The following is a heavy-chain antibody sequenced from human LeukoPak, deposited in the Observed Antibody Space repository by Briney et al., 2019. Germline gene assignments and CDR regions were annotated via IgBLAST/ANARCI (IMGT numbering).Heavy chain of an antibody. CDR2: IKEDGSEK. J-gene: IGHJ4*02. CDR3: ARSGGSGFGDY. CDR1: GFTFSNAW. V-gene: IGHV3-7*03. Sequence: GGSLRLSCAASGFTFSNAWMTWVRQAPGKGLEWVANIKEDGSEKYYVESMKGRFTISRDNVKNSLYLQINSLRAEDTAVYYCARSGGSGFGDYWGQGTLVTVSS. D-gene: IGHD6-19*01.